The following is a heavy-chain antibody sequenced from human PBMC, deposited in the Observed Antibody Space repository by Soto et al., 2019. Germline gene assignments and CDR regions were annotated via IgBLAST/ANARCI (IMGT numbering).Heavy chain of an antibody. CDR2: ISGGGTTT. CDR1: GFPFINFA. J-gene: IGHJ4*02. D-gene: IGHD3-10*01. Sequence: EVQLLDSGGGLVQPGGSLRLSCVASGFPFINFALSWVRQSPGKGLEWVSAISGGGTTTWYADSVRGRFTISRDNSKNTLYLQMNSLRAEDTALYYCVKFGASGSYFQSDYWGQGTLVTVSS. V-gene: IGHV3-23*01. CDR3: VKFGASGSYFQSDY.